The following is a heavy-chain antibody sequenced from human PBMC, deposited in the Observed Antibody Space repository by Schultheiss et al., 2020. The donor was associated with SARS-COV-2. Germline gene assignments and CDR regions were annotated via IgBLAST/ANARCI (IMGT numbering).Heavy chain of an antibody. CDR3: ARHHMSTTLFDY. Sequence: SETLSLTCTVSGGSISSGDYYWSWIRQPPGKGLEWIGYIYYSGSTYYNPSLKSRVTISVDTSKNQFSLKLSSVTAADTAVYYCARHHMSTTLFDYWGRGTLVTVSS. V-gene: IGHV4-30-4*01. D-gene: IGHD5-24*01. CDR2: IYYSGST. CDR1: GGSISSGDYY. J-gene: IGHJ4*02.